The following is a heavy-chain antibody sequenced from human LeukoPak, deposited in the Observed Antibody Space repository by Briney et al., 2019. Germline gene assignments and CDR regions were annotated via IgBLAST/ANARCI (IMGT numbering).Heavy chain of an antibody. CDR2: IRSKAYGATT. CDR1: GFTFSSYG. Sequence: GGSLRLSCAASGFTFSSYGMHWVRQAPGKGLEWVGFIRSKAYGATTEYAASVKGRFTISRDDSKSIAYLQMNSLKTEDTAVYYCTRDTAEFYDSSGYAGDWGQGTLVTVSS. V-gene: IGHV3-49*04. CDR3: TRDTAEFYDSSGYAGD. J-gene: IGHJ4*02. D-gene: IGHD3-22*01.